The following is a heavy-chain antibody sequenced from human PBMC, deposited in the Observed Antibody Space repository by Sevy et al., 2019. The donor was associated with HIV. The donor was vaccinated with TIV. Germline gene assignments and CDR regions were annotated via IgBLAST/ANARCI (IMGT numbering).Heavy chain of an antibody. V-gene: IGHV3-49*04. CDR1: GFTFGDYA. Sequence: GGSLRLSCTASGFTFGDYAMSWVRQAPGKGLEWVGFIRSKAYGGTTEYAASVKGRFTISRDDSKSMAYLQMNSLKTEDTAVYYCTRVGGVGDYYYGMDVWGQGTTVTVSS. CDR3: TRVGGVGDYYYGMDV. J-gene: IGHJ6*02. CDR2: IRSKAYGGTT. D-gene: IGHD3-16*01.